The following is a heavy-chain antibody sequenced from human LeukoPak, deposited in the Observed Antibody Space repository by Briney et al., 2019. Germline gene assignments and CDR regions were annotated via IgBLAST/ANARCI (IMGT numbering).Heavy chain of an antibody. J-gene: IGHJ4*02. D-gene: IGHD1-26*01. CDR2: IYHSGST. V-gene: IGHV4-30-2*01. Sequence: SQTLSLTCAVSGGSISSGGYSWSWIRQPPGKGLEWIGYIYHSGSTYYNPSLKSRVTISVDRSKNQFSLKLSSVTAADTAVYYCARDLVGATTDYWGQGTLVTVSS. CDR3: ARDLVGATTDY. CDR1: GGSISSGGYS.